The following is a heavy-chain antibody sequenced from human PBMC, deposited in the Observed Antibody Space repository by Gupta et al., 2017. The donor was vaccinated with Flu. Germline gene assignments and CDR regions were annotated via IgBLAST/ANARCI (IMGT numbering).Heavy chain of an antibody. D-gene: IGHD5-12*01. CDR2: ISPYQCNT. CDR1: GYTFTSYG. CDR3: ATQSGCDD. J-gene: IGHJ1*01. V-gene: IGHV1-18*04. Sequence: QVQLVQSGAEGKKPGASVKVSCKTSGYTFTSYGISWVRQAPGQGLEWMGWISPYQCNTYYAQKLLGRVTMTTDASTSTAYMELRSLKSDDTAVYYCATQSGCDDWGLGTLVTVSS.